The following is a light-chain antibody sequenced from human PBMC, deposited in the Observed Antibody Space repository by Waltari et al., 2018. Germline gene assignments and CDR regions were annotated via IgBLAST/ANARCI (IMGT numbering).Light chain of an antibody. Sequence: DIQMTQSPSTLSASVGDRVTITCRASQSISSWLAWYQQKPGKAPKLLIYKASSLESGVPSRCSGSGSGTEFTLTISSLQPDDFATYYCQQYNSQWTFGQGTKVEIK. CDR2: KAS. J-gene: IGKJ1*01. CDR1: QSISSW. CDR3: QQYNSQWT. V-gene: IGKV1-5*03.